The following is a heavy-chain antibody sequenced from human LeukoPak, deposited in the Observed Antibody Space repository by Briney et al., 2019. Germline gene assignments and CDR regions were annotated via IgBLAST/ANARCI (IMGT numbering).Heavy chain of an antibody. D-gene: IGHD6-13*01. CDR1: GFIFANYA. CDR2: VSGSGTTT. V-gene: IGHV3-23*01. Sequence: GRSMSPSCAASGFIFANYAMHWVRHPPRKWMEWDSVVSGSGTTTNYGDSVKGWSTISTDNSTKPLCMQINSVRSEETAIYLFAKGRIATASTNLFDPWGQGTVVSVSS. CDR3: AKGRIATASTNLFDP. J-gene: IGHJ5*02.